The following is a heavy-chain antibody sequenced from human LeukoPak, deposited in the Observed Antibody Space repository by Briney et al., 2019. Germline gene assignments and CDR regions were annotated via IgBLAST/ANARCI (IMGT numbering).Heavy chain of an antibody. D-gene: IGHD1-26*01. Sequence: ASVKVSCKASGYTFNRYGISWVRQAPGQGLEWIGWISGSNGNTNYAQRFQGRVTMTTDSSTSAAYMELRSLRSDDTAVYYCARGGGSYYRAFDIWGQGTMVTVSS. CDR1: GYTFNRYG. CDR2: ISGSNGNT. V-gene: IGHV1-18*01. J-gene: IGHJ3*02. CDR3: ARGGGSYYRAFDI.